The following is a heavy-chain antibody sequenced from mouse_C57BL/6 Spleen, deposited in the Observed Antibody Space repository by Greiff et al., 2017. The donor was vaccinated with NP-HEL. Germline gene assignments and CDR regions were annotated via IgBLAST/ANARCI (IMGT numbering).Heavy chain of an antibody. CDR2: IDPSDSYT. CDR3: ARHYYGSSYDAMDY. V-gene: IGHV1-69*01. D-gene: IGHD1-1*01. J-gene: IGHJ4*01. CDR1: GYTFTSYW. Sequence: QVQLKQPGAELVMPGASVKLSCKASGYTFTSYWMHWVKQRPGQGLEWIGEIDPSDSYTNYNQKFKGKSTLTVDKSSSTAYMQLSSLTSEDSAVYYCARHYYGSSYDAMDYWGQGTSVTVSS.